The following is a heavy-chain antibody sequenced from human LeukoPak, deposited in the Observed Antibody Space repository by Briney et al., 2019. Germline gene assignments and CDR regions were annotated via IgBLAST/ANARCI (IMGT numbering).Heavy chain of an antibody. D-gene: IGHD3-22*01. V-gene: IGHV3-7*01. J-gene: IGHJ4*02. Sequence: GGSLRLSYAASGFTFSSFWMSWVRQAPGKGLEWVANIKQDRSEKYYVDSVKGRFTISRDNAKNSLFLQMNSLRAEDTAVYYCARDGDSSGYGRYKYYFDYWGQGTLVTVSS. CDR3: ARDGDSSGYGRYKYYFDY. CDR2: IKQDRSEK. CDR1: GFTFSSFW.